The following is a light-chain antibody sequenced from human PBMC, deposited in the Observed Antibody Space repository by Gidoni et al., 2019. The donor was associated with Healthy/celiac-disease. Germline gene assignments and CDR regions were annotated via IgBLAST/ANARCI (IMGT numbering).Light chain of an antibody. V-gene: IGKV3-11*01. CDR2: DAS. J-gene: IGKJ4*01. CDR3: QQRSNWPPLT. CDR1: QSVISY. Sequence: DIVLTQSPATLSLSPGERATLSCRASQSVISYLAWYQQKPGQAPRLLIYDASNRATGIPARFSGSGSGTDFTLTISSLEPEDCAVYYCQQRSNWPPLTFGGGTKVEIK.